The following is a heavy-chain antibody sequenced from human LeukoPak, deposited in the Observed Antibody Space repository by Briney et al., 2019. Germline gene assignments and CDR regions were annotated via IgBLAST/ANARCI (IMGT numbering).Heavy chain of an antibody. D-gene: IGHD3-10*01. J-gene: IGHJ4*02. CDR1: GFTFSSYS. V-gene: IGHV3-21*01. CDR3: ARDQAGSGHYADY. Sequence: PGGSLRLSCAASGFTFSSYSMNWVRQAPGKGLEWVSSISSSSSYIYYADSVKGRFTISRDYSKNTLYLHMNSLRAEDTAVYYCARDQAGSGHYADYWGQGTLVTVSS. CDR2: ISSSSSYI.